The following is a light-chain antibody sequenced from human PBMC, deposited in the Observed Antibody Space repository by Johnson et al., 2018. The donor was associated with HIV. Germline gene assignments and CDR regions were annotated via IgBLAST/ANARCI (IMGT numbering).Light chain of an antibody. CDR3: GTWDNSLNVYV. Sequence: QSVLTQPPSVSAAPGQKVTISCSGSSSNIGRNYVSWYQQLPGTAPKLLIFDNNKRPSGIPDRFYASKSGTSATLGITGLQTGDEADYYCGTWDNSLNVYVFGTGTKVTVL. J-gene: IGLJ1*01. CDR2: DNN. V-gene: IGLV1-51*01. CDR1: SSNIGRNY.